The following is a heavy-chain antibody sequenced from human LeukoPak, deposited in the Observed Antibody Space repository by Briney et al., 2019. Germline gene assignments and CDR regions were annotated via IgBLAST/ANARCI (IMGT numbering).Heavy chain of an antibody. Sequence: SETLSLTCTVSGYSISSGYYWGWIRQPPGKGLEWIGSIYHSGSTYYNPSLKSRVTISVDTSKNQFSLKLSSVTAADTAVYYCARDSGAYLEWLTPFDYWGQGTLVTVSS. CDR1: GYSISSGYY. D-gene: IGHD3-3*01. CDR3: ARDSGAYLEWLTPFDY. J-gene: IGHJ4*02. CDR2: IYHSGST. V-gene: IGHV4-38-2*02.